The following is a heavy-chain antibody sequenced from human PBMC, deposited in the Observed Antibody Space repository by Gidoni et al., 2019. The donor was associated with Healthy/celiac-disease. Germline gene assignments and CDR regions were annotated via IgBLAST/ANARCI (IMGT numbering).Heavy chain of an antibody. V-gene: IGHV3-33*01. CDR1: GVTVSSYG. D-gene: IGHD2-15*01. Sequence: QVQLVESGGGVVQPGRSLRLSCAAAGVTVSSYGMHGGRQAPGKGLEWVAVIWYDGSNTSYADSVKGRFTISRDNSKNTLYLQMTSLRAEDTAVYYCARESSGGYCSGGSCYNWGIADAFDIWGQGTMVTVSS. CDR3: ARESSGGYCSGGSCYNWGIADAFDI. CDR2: IWYDGSNT. J-gene: IGHJ3*02.